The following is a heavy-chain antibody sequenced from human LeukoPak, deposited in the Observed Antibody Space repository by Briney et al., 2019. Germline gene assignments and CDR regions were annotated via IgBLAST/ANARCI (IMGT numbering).Heavy chain of an antibody. CDR1: GFTFSSYA. J-gene: IGHJ4*02. CDR3: AKDRGGWRAFDY. V-gene: IGHV3-23*01. CDR2: ISGSGGST. D-gene: IGHD2-15*01. Sequence: GGSLRLSCAASGFTFSSYAMSWVRQAPGKGPERVSAISGSGGSTYYADSVKGRFTISRDNSKNTLYLQMNSLRAEDTAVYYCAKDRGGWRAFDYWGQGTLVTVSS.